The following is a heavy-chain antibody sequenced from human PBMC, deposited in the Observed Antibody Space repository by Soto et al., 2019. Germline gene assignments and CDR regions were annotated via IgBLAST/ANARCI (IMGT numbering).Heavy chain of an antibody. D-gene: IGHD3-22*01. CDR1: GATFTSST. V-gene: IGHV1-58*01. J-gene: IGHJ4*02. Sequence: SVKVSFKASGATFTSSTVNWVRQARGQPPEWIGWILVGSGQTNSAQKFQGRVAITRDMSTYTAYLELSSLRSDDSAVYYCAAISSGYYRVFDYWGQGTPVTVSS. CDR3: AAISSGYYRVFDY. CDR2: ILVGSGQT.